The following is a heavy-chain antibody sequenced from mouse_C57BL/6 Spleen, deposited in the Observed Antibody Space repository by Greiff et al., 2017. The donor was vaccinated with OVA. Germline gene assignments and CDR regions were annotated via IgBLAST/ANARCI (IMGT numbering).Heavy chain of an antibody. CDR1: GFTFNTYA. V-gene: IGHV10-3*01. Sequence: DVMLVESGGGLVQPKGSLTLSCAASGFTFNTYAMHWVRQAPGKGLEWVARIRSNSSNYATYYADSVKDRFTISRDDSQSMLYLQMNNLKTEDTAMYYCVRGGLYYDRMDTWFAYWGQGTLVTVSA. D-gene: IGHD1-1*01. CDR2: IRSNSSNYAT. CDR3: VRGGLYYDRMDTWFAY. J-gene: IGHJ3*01.